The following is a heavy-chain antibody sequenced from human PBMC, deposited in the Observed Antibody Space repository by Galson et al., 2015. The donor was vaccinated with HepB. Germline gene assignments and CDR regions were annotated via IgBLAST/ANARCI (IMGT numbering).Heavy chain of an antibody. V-gene: IGHV3-66*02. CDR1: GFTVSSNY. CDR2: IYSGSST. Sequence: SLRLSCAASGFTVSSNYMSWVRQAPGKGLEWVSIIYSGSSTSYAESVKGRFTISRDNSKNTVYLQMNSLRTEDTAVYYCASAIPYSSSWSLPRDAFDFWGQGTSVTVSS. J-gene: IGHJ3*01. CDR3: ASAIPYSSSWSLPRDAFDF. D-gene: IGHD6-13*01.